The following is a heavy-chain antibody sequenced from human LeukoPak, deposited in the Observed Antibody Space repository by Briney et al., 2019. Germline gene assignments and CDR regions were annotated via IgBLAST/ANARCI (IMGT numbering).Heavy chain of an antibody. Sequence: ASVKVSCKASGYTFTSYGISWVRQAPGQGLEWMGWISAYNGNTNYAQKLQGRVTMTTDTSTSTAYMELRSLRSDDTAVYYCARDRRYYDSSGYYPSHFDYWGQGTLVTVSS. D-gene: IGHD3-22*01. CDR3: ARDRRYYDSSGYYPSHFDY. V-gene: IGHV1-18*01. CDR2: ISAYNGNT. CDR1: GYTFTSYG. J-gene: IGHJ4*02.